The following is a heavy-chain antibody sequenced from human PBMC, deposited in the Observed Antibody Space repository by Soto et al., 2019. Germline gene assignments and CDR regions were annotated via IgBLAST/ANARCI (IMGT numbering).Heavy chain of an antibody. Sequence: QVQLQQWGAGLLKPSETLSLTCAVYGGSFSGYYWSWIRQPPGKGLEWIGEINHSGSTNHNPSLKSRVTISVDTSKNQFSLKLSSVTAADTAVYYCARGRGGSYGLGFDYWGQGTLVTVSS. CDR2: INHSGST. CDR3: ARGRGGSYGLGFDY. J-gene: IGHJ4*02. V-gene: IGHV4-34*01. D-gene: IGHD2-15*01. CDR1: GGSFSGYY.